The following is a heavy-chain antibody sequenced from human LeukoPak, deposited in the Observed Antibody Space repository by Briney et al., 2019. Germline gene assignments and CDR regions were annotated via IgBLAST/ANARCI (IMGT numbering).Heavy chain of an antibody. CDR1: GLTFSGSA. CDR2: IRSKANSYAT. J-gene: IGHJ4*02. Sequence: GGSLRLSCAASGLTFSGSAMHWVRQASGKGLEWVGRIRSKANSYATAYAASVKGRFTIYRDDSKNTEYLQMNSLKTEDTAVYYCARRGSGSFLVDLGGEGTLV. CDR3: ARRGSGSFLVDL. V-gene: IGHV3-73*01. D-gene: IGHD1-26*01.